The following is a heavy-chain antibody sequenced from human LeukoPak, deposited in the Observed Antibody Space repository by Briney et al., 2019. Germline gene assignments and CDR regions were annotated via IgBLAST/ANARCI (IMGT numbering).Heavy chain of an antibody. CDR3: AIYSYGYFDY. D-gene: IGHD5-18*01. CDR1: GFTFSGYE. Sequence: PGGSLRLSCAASGFTFSGYEMNWVRQAPGKGLEWVSYISSSGSTIYYADSVKGRFTISRDNSKNTLYLQMNSLRAEDTAVYYCAIYSYGYFDYWGQGTLVTVSS. J-gene: IGHJ4*02. V-gene: IGHV3-48*03. CDR2: ISSSGSTI.